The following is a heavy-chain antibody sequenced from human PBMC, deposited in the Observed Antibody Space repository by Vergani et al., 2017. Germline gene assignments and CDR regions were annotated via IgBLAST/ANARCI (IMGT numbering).Heavy chain of an antibody. CDR2: INHSGST. V-gene: IGHV4-34*01. J-gene: IGHJ6*03. CDR3: ARGPKLXLGYCSSTSCPGHYYYYYMDV. Sequence: QVQLQQWGAGLLKPSETLSLTCAVYGGSFSGYYWSWIRQPPGKGLEWIGEINHSGSTNYNPSLKSRVTISVDTSKNQFSLKLSSVTAADTAVYYCARGPKLXLGYCSSTSCPGHYYYYYMDVWGKGTTVTVSS. CDR1: GGSFSGYY. D-gene: IGHD2-2*01.